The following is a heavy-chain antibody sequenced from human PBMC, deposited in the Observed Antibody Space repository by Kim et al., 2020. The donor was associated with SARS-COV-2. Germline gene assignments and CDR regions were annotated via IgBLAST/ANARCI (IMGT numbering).Heavy chain of an antibody. CDR2: ISSSSSYI. V-gene: IGHV3-21*01. CDR1: GFTFSSYS. CDR3: ARGRGYCSSTSCYAGDY. D-gene: IGHD2-2*01. J-gene: IGHJ4*02. Sequence: GGSLRLSCAASGFTFSSYSMNWVRQAPGKGLEWVSSISSSSSYIYYADSVKGRFTISRDNAKNSLYLQMNSLRAEDTAVYYCARGRGYCSSTSCYAGDYWGQGTLVTVSS.